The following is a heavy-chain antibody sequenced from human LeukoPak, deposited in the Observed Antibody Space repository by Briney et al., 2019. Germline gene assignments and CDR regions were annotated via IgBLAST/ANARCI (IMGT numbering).Heavy chain of an antibody. CDR1: GFTFSNAW. Sequence: GGSLRLSCAASGFTFSNAWMSWVRQAPGKGLEWVGRIKSKTDGGTTDYAAPVKGRFTISRDDSKNTLYLQMNSLKTEDTAVYYCTTDGRRELPTRDYWGQGTLVTASS. CDR3: TTDGRRELPTRDY. J-gene: IGHJ4*02. V-gene: IGHV3-15*01. D-gene: IGHD1-26*01. CDR2: IKSKTDGGTT.